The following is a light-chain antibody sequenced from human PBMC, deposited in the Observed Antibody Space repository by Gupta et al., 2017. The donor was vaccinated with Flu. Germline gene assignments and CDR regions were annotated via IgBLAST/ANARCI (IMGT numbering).Light chain of an antibody. Sequence: LSLSPGERATLSCRASQSISSRYLAWYQQKPGQAPRVLIYGASSRATGIPDRFSGSGSGTDFTLTISRLEPEDVAVYYCQQYDTSPPRWTFGRGTKVEIK. CDR3: QQYDTSPPRWT. CDR1: QSISSRY. V-gene: IGKV3-20*01. CDR2: GAS. J-gene: IGKJ1*01.